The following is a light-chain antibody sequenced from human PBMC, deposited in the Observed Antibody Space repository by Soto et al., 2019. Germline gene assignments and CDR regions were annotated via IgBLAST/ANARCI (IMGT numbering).Light chain of an antibody. CDR1: SSNLGNNY. CDR2: ENN. CDR3: GTWDSSLSAPVV. Sequence: QSVLTQPPSVSAAPGQKVTISCSGSSSNLGNNYVSWYQQLPGTAPKLLIYENNKRPSGIPDRFSGSQSGTSATLGITGLQTGDEADYYCGTWDSSLSAPVVFGGGTKLTVL. J-gene: IGLJ2*01. V-gene: IGLV1-51*02.